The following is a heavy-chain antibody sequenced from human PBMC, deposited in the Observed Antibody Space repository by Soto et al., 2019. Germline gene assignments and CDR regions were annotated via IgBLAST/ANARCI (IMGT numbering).Heavy chain of an antibody. Sequence: XGSLRLSCSAAGFSFTNAWMSWVRQAPGKGLEWIGRIKSKTDGATTDYAGPVKGRFTISRDDSKKTLFVQMNGLKTEDTAVYYCTTIIPKGKWELGPWGQGNLVTVSS. CDR1: GFSFTNAW. J-gene: IGHJ5*02. D-gene: IGHD1-26*01. CDR2: IKSKTDGATT. CDR3: TTIIPKGKWELGP. V-gene: IGHV3-15*05.